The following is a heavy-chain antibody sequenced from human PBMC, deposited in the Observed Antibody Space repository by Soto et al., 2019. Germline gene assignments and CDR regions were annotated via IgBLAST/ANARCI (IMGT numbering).Heavy chain of an antibody. CDR3: ARQHRDILTGLRWNGMDV. CDR2: IWYDGSNK. V-gene: IGHV3-33*01. J-gene: IGHJ6*02. CDR1: GFTFSSYG. D-gene: IGHD3-9*01. Sequence: QVQLVESGGGVVQPGRSLRLSCAASGFTFSSYGMHWVRQAPGKGLEWVVVIWYDGSNKYYADFVKGRFTISRDNSKNTLYLQMNSLRAEDTAVYYCARQHRDILTGLRWNGMDVWGQGTTVTVSS.